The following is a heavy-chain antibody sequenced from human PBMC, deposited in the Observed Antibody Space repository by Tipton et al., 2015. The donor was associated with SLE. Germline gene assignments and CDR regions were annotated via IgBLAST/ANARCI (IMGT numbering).Heavy chain of an antibody. D-gene: IGHD1-26*01. CDR1: GVSVSRYY. J-gene: IGHJ3*02. Sequence: TLSLTCTVSGVSVSRYYWTWFRQPPGKGLEWIATVYYTGSTFYNPSLQSRVAVSVDTSKSQFSLQLTSVTAADTAVYYCARLTVGANGDGFDIWGQGTMVTVSS. CDR2: VYYTGST. CDR3: ARLTVGANGDGFDI. V-gene: IGHV4-59*04.